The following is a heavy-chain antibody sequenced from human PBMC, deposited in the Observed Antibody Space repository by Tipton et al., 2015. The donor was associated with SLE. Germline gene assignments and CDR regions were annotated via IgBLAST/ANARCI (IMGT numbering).Heavy chain of an antibody. D-gene: IGHD6-19*01. CDR3: ARDLSGPDY. Sequence: SLRLSCAASGFTFSSYEMNWVRQAPGKGLEWVSAISGSGGSTYYADSVKGRFTISRDNSKNTLYLQMNSLRAEDTAVYYCARDLSGPDYWGQGTLVTVSS. V-gene: IGHV3-23*01. J-gene: IGHJ4*02. CDR2: ISGSGGST. CDR1: GFTFSSYE.